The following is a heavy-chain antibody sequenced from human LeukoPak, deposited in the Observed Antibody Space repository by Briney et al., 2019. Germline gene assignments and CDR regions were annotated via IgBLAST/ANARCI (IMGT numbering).Heavy chain of an antibody. CDR1: GFTFSSYA. CDR3: AKVGEYYGAGASFDY. Sequence: GGSLRLSCAASGFTFSSYAMSWVRQAPGKGLEWVSTISASGDTTDYADSVKGRFTISRDNSQNTLYLQMSSLRADDTAVYYCAKVGEYYGAGASFDYWGQGTLVTVSS. D-gene: IGHD3-10*01. CDR2: ISASGDTT. V-gene: IGHV3-23*01. J-gene: IGHJ4*02.